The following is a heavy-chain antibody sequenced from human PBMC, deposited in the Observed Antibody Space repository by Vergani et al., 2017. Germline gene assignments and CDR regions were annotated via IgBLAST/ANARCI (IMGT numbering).Heavy chain of an antibody. CDR1: GYYFTDNY. D-gene: IGHD3-10*01. V-gene: IGHV1-2*02. Sequence: QVQLVQSGAEVKKPGAAVKVSCKVSGYYFTDNYLHWVRQAPGKGLEWMGRITPQNGGTQYAEKFKGRVTMTRDTSISTAYMELSRRRSDDTAVYYGAGGYYIAMVRGVILMNAFDIWGQGTMVTVSS. CDR2: ITPQNGGT. J-gene: IGHJ3*02. CDR3: AGGYYIAMVRGVILMNAFDI.